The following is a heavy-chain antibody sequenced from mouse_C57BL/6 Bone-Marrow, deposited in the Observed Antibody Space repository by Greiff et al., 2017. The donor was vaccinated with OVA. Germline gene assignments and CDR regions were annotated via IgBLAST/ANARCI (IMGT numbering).Heavy chain of an antibody. V-gene: IGHV1-81*01. J-gene: IGHJ3*01. CDR1: GYTFTSYG. D-gene: IGHD2-3*01. CDR3: ARGDGYYDWFAY. Sequence: VQLQQSGAELARPGASVKLSCKASGYTFTSYGISWVKQRTGQGLEWIGEIYPRSGNTYYNEKFKGKATLTADKSSSTAYMELRSLTSEDSAVYFCARGDGYYDWFAYWGQGTLVTVSA. CDR2: IYPRSGNT.